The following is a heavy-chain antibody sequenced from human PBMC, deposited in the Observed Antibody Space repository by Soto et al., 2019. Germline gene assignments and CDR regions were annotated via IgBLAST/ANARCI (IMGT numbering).Heavy chain of an antibody. Sequence: SETLSLTCTVSGGSISSGDYYWRWIRQPPGKGLEWIGYIYFSGSTYYNPSLKSRVTISVDTSKNQFSLKLSSVTAADTAVYYCARYDDFRNWFDPWGQGTLVTVSS. J-gene: IGHJ5*02. CDR2: IYFSGST. D-gene: IGHD3-3*01. CDR1: GGSISSGDYY. CDR3: ARYDDFRNWFDP. V-gene: IGHV4-30-4*01.